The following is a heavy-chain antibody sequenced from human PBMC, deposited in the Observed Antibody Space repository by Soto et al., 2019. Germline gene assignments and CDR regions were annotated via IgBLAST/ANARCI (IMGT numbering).Heavy chain of an antibody. D-gene: IGHD3-10*01. CDR1: GGSISSSSYY. Sequence: QLQLQESGPGLVKPSETLSLTCTVSGGSISSSSYYWGWIRQPPGKGLGWIGSIYYSGSTYYNPYLKRRFTISVDTSKNHFSLKLSSVTGADTAVYYCARIVDGDGELFHRGYAFDIWGQGTMVTVSS. J-gene: IGHJ3*02. CDR3: ARIVDGDGELFHRGYAFDI. CDR2: IYYSGST. V-gene: IGHV4-39*02.